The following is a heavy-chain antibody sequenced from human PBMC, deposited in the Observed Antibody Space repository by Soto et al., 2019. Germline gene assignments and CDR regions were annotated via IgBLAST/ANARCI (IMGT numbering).Heavy chain of an antibody. CDR1: GGTFNTYA. V-gene: IGHV1-69*01. D-gene: IGHD2-2*02. Sequence: QVQLVQSGAEVKKPGSSVKVSCKASGGTFNTYAISWLRQAPGQGLEWMGGIIPLFGTAKYAQQFQDRVTITADESTSAAYMELNSLRFEDTAVYYCARGHHGPLAISYVHMDVWGQGTTVTVSS. J-gene: IGHJ6*02. CDR3: ARGHHGPLAISYVHMDV. CDR2: IIPLFGTA.